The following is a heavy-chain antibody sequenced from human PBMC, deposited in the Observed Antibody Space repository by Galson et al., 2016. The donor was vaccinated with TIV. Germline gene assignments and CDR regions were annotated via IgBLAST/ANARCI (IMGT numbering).Heavy chain of an antibody. Sequence: SVKVSCKASGGTFSSYVINWVRQAPGQGLEWMGEIIPMFGTANYAQKFQGRVTITADESTSTAYMELSSLRSEDTAVYYCAKDRNTAFDTHYSYYGLDVWGQGTTVIVSS. V-gene: IGHV1-69*13. J-gene: IGHJ6*02. CDR1: GGTFSSYV. CDR3: AKDRNTAFDTHYSYYGLDV. D-gene: IGHD5-18*01. CDR2: IIPMFGTA.